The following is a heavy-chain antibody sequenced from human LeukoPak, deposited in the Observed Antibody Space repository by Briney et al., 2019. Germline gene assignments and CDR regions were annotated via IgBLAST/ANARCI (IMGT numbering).Heavy chain of an antibody. D-gene: IGHD5-24*01. Sequence: PGGSLRLSCTASGFTFSRHWISWVRQTPGKGLEWVANIKEDGSEQYYVDSVKGRFTMSRDNAKSSLYLQMNSLRAEDTAIYYCTRVGYIDEGIDYWGQGTLVTVSS. J-gene: IGHJ4*02. CDR2: IKEDGSEQ. V-gene: IGHV3-7*04. CDR3: TRVGYIDEGIDY. CDR1: GFTFSRHW.